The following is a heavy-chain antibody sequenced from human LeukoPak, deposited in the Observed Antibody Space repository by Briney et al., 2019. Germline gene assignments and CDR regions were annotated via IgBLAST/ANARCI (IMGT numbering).Heavy chain of an antibody. J-gene: IGHJ4*02. CDR2: IYTGGKT. CDR1: GFTVSGNY. V-gene: IGHV3-66*02. Sequence: GGSLRLSCAASGFTVSGNYMSWVRQAPGKRLDCISVIYTGGKTYFADSVKGRFTISRDNSKNSLYLQMNSLRPEDTAVYYCARVEMATSVFEYWGQGTLVTVSS. D-gene: IGHD5-24*01. CDR3: ARVEMATSVFEY.